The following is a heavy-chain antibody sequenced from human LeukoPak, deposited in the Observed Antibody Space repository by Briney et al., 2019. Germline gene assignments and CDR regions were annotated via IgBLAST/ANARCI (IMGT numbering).Heavy chain of an antibody. CDR2: ISAYNGVT. D-gene: IGHD1-26*01. J-gene: IGHJ4*02. Sequence: ASVKVSCKASGYTFTSNGISWLRQAPGQGLEWMGWISAYNGVTNYAQKLQGRVTMTTDTSTSTAYMEMTSLTSDDTAVYYCARDQVVGATAGTFDFWGQGTLVTVSS. CDR1: GYTFTSNG. V-gene: IGHV1-18*01. CDR3: ARDQVVGATAGTFDF.